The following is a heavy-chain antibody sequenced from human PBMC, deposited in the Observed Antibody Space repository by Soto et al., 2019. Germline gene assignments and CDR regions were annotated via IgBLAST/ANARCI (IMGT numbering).Heavy chain of an antibody. J-gene: IGHJ6*02. CDR3: ASSAQLDSSGYYSYYYYYGMDV. CDR2: ISSSSSTI. CDR1: GFTFSSYS. Sequence: GGSLRLSCAASGFTFSSYSMNWVRQAPGKGLEWVSYISSSSSTIYYADSVKGRFTISRDNAKNSLYLQMNSLRDEDTAVYYCASSAQLDSSGYYSYYYYYGMDVWGQGTTVTVSS. V-gene: IGHV3-48*02. D-gene: IGHD3-22*01.